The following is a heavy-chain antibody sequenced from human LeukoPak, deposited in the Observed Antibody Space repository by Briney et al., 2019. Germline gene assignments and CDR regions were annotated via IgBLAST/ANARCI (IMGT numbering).Heavy chain of an antibody. CDR2: ISKNGDS. J-gene: IGHJ3*02. CDR3: ARALGAFDI. V-gene: IGHV4-34*01. CDR1: GGSLSFYY. Sequence: KPSETLSLTCGVSGGSLSFYYWRCIRQSPGKGLEWIAEISKNGDSNYNMSLKSRVTISLDKSKNQVSLKLNSVTAADTAVYYCARALGAFDIWGQGTMVTVSS.